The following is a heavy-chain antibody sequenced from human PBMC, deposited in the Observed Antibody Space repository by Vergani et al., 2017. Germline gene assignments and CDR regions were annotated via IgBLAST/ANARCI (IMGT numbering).Heavy chain of an antibody. CDR2: ITFDGSNQ. CDR3: AKHFRGWGIDY. V-gene: IGHV3-30*02. Sequence: QVQLVESGGGVVQRGGSLRLSCATSGFTLSKYDMQWIRQGTGKGLEFVAFITFDGSNQYNADSVKGRFTLSRDFSKNTLYLQMNSLRTDDTATYYCAKHFRGWGIDYWGQGTQVIVSS. CDR1: GFTLSKYD. J-gene: IGHJ4*02. D-gene: IGHD3-16*01.